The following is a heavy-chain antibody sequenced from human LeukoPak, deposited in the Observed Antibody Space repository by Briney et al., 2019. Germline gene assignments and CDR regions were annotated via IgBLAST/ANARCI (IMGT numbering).Heavy chain of an antibody. CDR1: EYSFTSYW. Sequence: GESLNISCKGSEYSFTSYWIGGVRQMPGKGLEWMGIIYPGDSDTRYSPSFQGQDTLSAAKSISTAHPQRSSLKAAYTVMYYCARLVGGYSYGYCPKGWFDPWGQGTLVTVSS. CDR2: IYPGDSDT. CDR3: ARLVGGYSYGYCPKGWFDP. V-gene: IGHV5-51*01. D-gene: IGHD5-18*01. J-gene: IGHJ5*02.